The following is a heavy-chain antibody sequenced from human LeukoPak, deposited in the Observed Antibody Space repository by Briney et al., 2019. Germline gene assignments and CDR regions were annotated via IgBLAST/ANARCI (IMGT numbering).Heavy chain of an antibody. D-gene: IGHD5-18*01. J-gene: IGHJ5*02. CDR3: ARDGYSYGYNWFDP. CDR2: IYYSGST. CDR1: GGSISSYY. Sequence: SETLSLTCTVSGGSISSYYWSWIRQPPRKGLEWIGYIYYSGSTNYNPSLKSRVTISVDTSKNQFSLKLSSVTAADTAVYYCARDGYSYGYNWFDPWGQGTLVTVSS. V-gene: IGHV4-59*01.